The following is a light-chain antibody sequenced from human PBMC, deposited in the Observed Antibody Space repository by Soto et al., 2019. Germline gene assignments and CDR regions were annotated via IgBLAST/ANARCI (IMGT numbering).Light chain of an antibody. J-gene: IGLJ1*01. CDR1: GNEVGHHNI. CDR3: CAHTERNTHA. V-gene: IGLV2-11*01. Sequence: QSVLTHPRSVSGSPGQSVTISCTATGNEVGHHNIVSWYQQHPGKVPKLIIYEVSKRSSGVPDRFSGSKSGNTASLVISGLQVDDEADYYCCAHTERNTHAFGTGTKITVL. CDR2: EVS.